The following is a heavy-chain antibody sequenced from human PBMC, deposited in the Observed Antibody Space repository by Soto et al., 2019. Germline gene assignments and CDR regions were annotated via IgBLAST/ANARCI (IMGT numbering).Heavy chain of an antibody. D-gene: IGHD2-15*01. Sequence: EVQLVESGGGLVQPGRSLRLSCAASGFTFDDYAMHWVRQAPGKGLEWVSGISWNSGSIGYADSVKGRFTISRDNAKNSLYLQMNSLRAEDTALYYCAKDTCRMMGLRYCSGGTHNWFDPWGQGTLVTVSS. V-gene: IGHV3-9*01. J-gene: IGHJ5*02. CDR2: ISWNSGSI. CDR1: GFTFDDYA. CDR3: AKDTCRMMGLRYCSGGTHNWFDP.